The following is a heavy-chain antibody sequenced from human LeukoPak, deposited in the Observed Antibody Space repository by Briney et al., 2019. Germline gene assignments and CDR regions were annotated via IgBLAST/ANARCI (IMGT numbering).Heavy chain of an antibody. Sequence: SETLSLTCTVSGYSISSGYYWGWIRQPPGKGLEWIGSIYHSWSTYYNPSLKSRVTISVDTSKNQFSLKLSSVTAADTAVYYCARRLYYYYDSSGYYVPDAFDIWGQGTMVTVSS. CDR3: ARRLYYYYDSSGYYVPDAFDI. V-gene: IGHV4-38-2*02. J-gene: IGHJ3*02. CDR2: IYHSWST. CDR1: GYSISSGYY. D-gene: IGHD3-22*01.